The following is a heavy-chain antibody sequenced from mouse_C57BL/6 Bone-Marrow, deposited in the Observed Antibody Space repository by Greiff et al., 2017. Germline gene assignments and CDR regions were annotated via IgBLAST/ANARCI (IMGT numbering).Heavy chain of an antibody. CDR3: KGYAMDY. V-gene: IGHV14-4*01. J-gene: IGHJ4*01. CDR2: IDPENGDT. CDR1: GFNIKDDY. Sequence: VQLQQSGAELVRSGASVKLSCTASGFNIKDDYMHWVKQRPEQGLEWIGWIDPENGDTEYASKFQGKATITADTSSNTAYLQLSSLTSEDTAVYYCKGYAMDYWGQGTSVTVSS.